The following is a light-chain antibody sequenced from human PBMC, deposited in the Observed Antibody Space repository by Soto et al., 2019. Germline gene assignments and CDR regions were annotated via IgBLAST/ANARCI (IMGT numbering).Light chain of an antibody. V-gene: IGKV4-1*01. CDR1: QSILYSSNNKNY. CDR3: QHYYSLPIT. J-gene: IGKJ5*01. Sequence: DIVMTQSQDSLAVSLGERATINCKSSQSILYSSNNKNYLAWYQHKPGQPPKLLIYWASTRESGVPDRFSGSGSGTDFTLTISSLQAEDVAVYYCQHYYSLPITFGQGTRLEIK. CDR2: WAS.